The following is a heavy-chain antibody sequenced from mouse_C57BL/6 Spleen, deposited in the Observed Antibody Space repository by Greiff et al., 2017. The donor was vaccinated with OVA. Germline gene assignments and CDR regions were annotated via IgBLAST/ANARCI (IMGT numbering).Heavy chain of an antibody. CDR3: ARHEEDYYYGSSYWYFDV. CDR1: GYTFTEYT. CDR2: FYPGSGSI. Sequence: VQLQQSGAELVKPGASVKLSCKASGYTFTEYTIHWVKQRSGQGLEWIGWFYPGSGSIKYNEKFKDKATLTADKSSSTVYMELIRLTSEDSAVYFCARHEEDYYYGSSYWYFDVWGTGTTVTVSS. J-gene: IGHJ1*03. D-gene: IGHD1-1*01. V-gene: IGHV1-62-2*01.